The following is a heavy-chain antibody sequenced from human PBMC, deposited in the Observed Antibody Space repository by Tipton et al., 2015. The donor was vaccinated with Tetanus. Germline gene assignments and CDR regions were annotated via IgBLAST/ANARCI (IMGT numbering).Heavy chain of an antibody. CDR2: IYYSGST. CDR3: ARGGSYHTPPGY. Sequence: TLSLTCTVSGVSVESDDYNWIWIRQYPGKGLEWIGYIYYSGSTYYNPSLKSRVTISVDTSKNQFSLKLSSVTAADTAVYYCARGGSYHTPPGYWGQGTLVTVSS. D-gene: IGHD1-26*01. V-gene: IGHV4-31*03. CDR1: GVSVESDDYN. J-gene: IGHJ4*02.